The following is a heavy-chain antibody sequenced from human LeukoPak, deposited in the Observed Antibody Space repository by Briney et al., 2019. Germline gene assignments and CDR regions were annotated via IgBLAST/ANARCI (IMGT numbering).Heavy chain of an antibody. V-gene: IGHV4-34*01. J-gene: IGHJ3*02. CDR2: INHSGST. Sequence: SETLSLTCAVYGGSFSGYYWSWIRQPPGKGLEWIGEINHSGSTNYNPSLKSRVTISVDTSKNQFSLKLSSVTAADTAVYYCASLWPYQLSAFDICGQGTMVTVSS. D-gene: IGHD2-2*01. CDR3: ASLWPYQLSAFDI. CDR1: GGSFSGYY.